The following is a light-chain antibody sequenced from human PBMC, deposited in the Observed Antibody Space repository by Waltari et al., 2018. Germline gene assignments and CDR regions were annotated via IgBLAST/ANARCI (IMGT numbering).Light chain of an antibody. CDR3: QSYDSTLGGWGV. J-gene: IGLJ2*01. V-gene: IGLV1-40*01. CDR1: SFNIGTSYD. Sequence: QSVLTQPPSVSGAPGQRVTISCTGSSFNIGTSYDVPWYQHLPGTAPKLLIYNNNNRPSGVPDRFLGSTSGTSSALTITGLQPEDEADYYCQSYDSTLGGWGVFGGGTKLTVL. CDR2: NNN.